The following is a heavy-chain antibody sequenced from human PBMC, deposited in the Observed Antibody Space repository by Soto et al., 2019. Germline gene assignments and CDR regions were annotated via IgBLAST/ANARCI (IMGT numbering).Heavy chain of an antibody. J-gene: IGHJ6*03. CDR3: ARRLGYCSGGSCYPYYYYYMDV. D-gene: IGHD2-15*01. CDR2: IYYSGST. Sequence: PSETLSLTCTVSGCSISSYYWSWIRQPPGKGLEWIGYIYYSGSTNYNPSLKSRVTISVDTSKNQFSLKLSSVTAADTAVYYCARRLGYCSGGSCYPYYYYYMDVWGKGTTVTVSS. CDR1: GCSISSYY. V-gene: IGHV4-59*08.